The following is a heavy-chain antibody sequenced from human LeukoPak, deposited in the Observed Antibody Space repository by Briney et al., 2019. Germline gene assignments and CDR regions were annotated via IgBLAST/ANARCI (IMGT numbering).Heavy chain of an antibody. Sequence: SETLSLTCAVSGVSISSGGYSWRWIRQPPGKGLEWIGYIYHSGSTYYNPSLKSRVTISVDRSKNQFSLKLSSVTAADTAVYYCARGVAGYSGYDSLDYWGQGTLVTVSS. V-gene: IGHV4-30-2*01. CDR3: ARGVAGYSGYDSLDY. CDR2: IYHSGST. CDR1: GVSISSGGYS. D-gene: IGHD5-12*01. J-gene: IGHJ4*02.